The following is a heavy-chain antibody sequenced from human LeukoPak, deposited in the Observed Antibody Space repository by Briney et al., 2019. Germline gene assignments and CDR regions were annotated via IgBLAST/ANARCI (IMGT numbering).Heavy chain of an antibody. J-gene: IGHJ4*02. CDR3: ARDYFEGLSDY. CDR1: GFTFSSYA. V-gene: IGHV3-30-3*01. Sequence: GGSLRLSCAASGFTFSSYAMHWVRQAPGKGLEWVAVISYDGSNKYYADSVKGRFTISRDNSKNTLYLQMNSLRAEDTAVYYCARDYFEGLSDYWGQGTLVTVSS. D-gene: IGHD3-10*01. CDR2: ISYDGSNK.